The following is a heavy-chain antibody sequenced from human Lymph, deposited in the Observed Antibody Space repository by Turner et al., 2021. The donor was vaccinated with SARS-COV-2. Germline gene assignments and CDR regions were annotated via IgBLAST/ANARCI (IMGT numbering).Heavy chain of an antibody. CDR1: GGTFSSSA. V-gene: IGHV1-69*10. Sequence: QVQLVQSGAEVKKPGSSVKVSCKASGGTFSSSAISWVRQAPGQGLEVMGGIIPLLAIANYAQKFQGRVTITAEKSTSTAYMELGSLGSEDTAVYFCARIEAPGMGGGVHYYYYAMDVWGQGTTVTVSS. J-gene: IGHJ6*02. CDR2: IIPLLAIA. CDR3: ARIEAPGMGGGVHYYYYAMDV. D-gene: IGHD6-13*01.